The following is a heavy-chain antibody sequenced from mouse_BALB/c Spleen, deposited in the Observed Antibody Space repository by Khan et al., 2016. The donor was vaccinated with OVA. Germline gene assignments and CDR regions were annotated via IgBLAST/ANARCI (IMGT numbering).Heavy chain of an antibody. V-gene: IGHV2-9*02. Sequence: QMQLEESGPAMVAPSQSLSITCTVSGFSLTSYGVHWVRQPPGKGLEWLGVIWVGGSTNYNSALMSRLSISKDNSKSQVFLKMNSLQTDDTAMYYCARYYGNYGWYFDVWGAGTTVTVSS. D-gene: IGHD2-1*01. CDR2: IWVGGST. CDR1: GFSLTSYG. J-gene: IGHJ1*01. CDR3: ARYYGNYGWYFDV.